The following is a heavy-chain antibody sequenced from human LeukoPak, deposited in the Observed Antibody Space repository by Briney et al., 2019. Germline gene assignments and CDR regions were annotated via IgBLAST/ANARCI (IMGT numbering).Heavy chain of an antibody. J-gene: IGHJ4*02. CDR3: AKDLDCSSTSCYPDY. V-gene: IGHV3-23*01. CDR2: ISGSGGST. Sequence: GGSLRLSCAASGFTLSSYAMSWVRQAPGKGLEWVSAISGSGGSTYYADSVKGRFTISRDDSKNTLYLQMNSLRAEDTAVYYCAKDLDCSSTSCYPDYWGQGTLVTVSS. D-gene: IGHD2-2*01. CDR1: GFTLSSYA.